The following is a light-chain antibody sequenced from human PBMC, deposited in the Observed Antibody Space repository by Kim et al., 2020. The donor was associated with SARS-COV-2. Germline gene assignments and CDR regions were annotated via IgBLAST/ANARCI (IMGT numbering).Light chain of an antibody. Sequence: DIVMTQSPLSLPVTPGEPASISCRSSQSLLHRNGYNYLDWYLQRPGQSPQLLIYLGSNRASGVPDRFSGSGSGTDFTLKISRVEAEDAGFYYCMQALQIWTFGQGTKVDIK. V-gene: IGKV2-28*01. J-gene: IGKJ1*01. CDR1: QSLLHRNGYNY. CDR3: MQALQIWT. CDR2: LGS.